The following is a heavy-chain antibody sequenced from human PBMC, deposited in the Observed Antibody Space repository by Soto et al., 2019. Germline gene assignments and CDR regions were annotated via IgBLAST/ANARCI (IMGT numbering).Heavy chain of an antibody. CDR1: GGSISSSSYY. CDR2: IYYSGST. D-gene: IGHD3-3*01. J-gene: IGHJ6*02. Sequence: PSETLSLTCTVSGGSISSSSYYWGWIRQPPGKGLEWIGSIYYSGSTYYNPSLKSRVNISVDTSKNQFSLKLSSVTAADTAVYYCARVFWSGYSPFTYYYYYYGMDVWGQGTTVTVPS. V-gene: IGHV4-39*01. CDR3: ARVFWSGYSPFTYYYYYYGMDV.